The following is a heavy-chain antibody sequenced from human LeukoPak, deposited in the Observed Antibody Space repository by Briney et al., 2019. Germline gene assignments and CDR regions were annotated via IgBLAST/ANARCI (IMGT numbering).Heavy chain of an antibody. CDR1: GFTVSNYY. V-gene: IGHV3-66*01. J-gene: IGHJ6*02. CDR2: IYSGGSI. Sequence: GGSLRLSCAASGFTVSNYYMHWVRQAPGKGLEWVSVIYSGGSIYYSNSVKGRVINSRDNSKTTLDLQLNSLRAEDTAVYYCAREPPMGRSYHGMDVWGQGTTVTVSS. CDR3: AREPPMGRSYHGMDV. D-gene: IGHD3-10*01.